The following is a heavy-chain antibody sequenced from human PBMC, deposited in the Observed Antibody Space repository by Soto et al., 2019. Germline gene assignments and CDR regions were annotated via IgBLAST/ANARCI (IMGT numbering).Heavy chain of an antibody. CDR2: ISWNSNSI. CDR1: GFSFDDYA. CDR3: ARMSLTGFDS. V-gene: IGHV3-9*01. J-gene: IGHJ4*02. Sequence: VQLVESGGGLVQPGRSLRLSCTASGFSFDDYAMHWVRQAPGKGLEWVSGISWNSNSIGYGDSVKGRFTVSRDNAKNSLYLQMNSLRGEDTALYYCARMSLTGFDSWGQGTLVTVSS. D-gene: IGHD2-8*02.